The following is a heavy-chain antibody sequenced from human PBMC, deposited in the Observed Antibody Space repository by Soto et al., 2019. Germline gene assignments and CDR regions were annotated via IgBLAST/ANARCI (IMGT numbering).Heavy chain of an antibody. D-gene: IGHD2-8*01. CDR2: ISGSGGIT. CDR1: GFTFTPYA. J-gene: IGHJ1*01. Sequence: GGSLRLSCAASGFTFTPYAMSWVRQAPGKGLEWVSAISGSGGITYYAHSVKGRFTISRDSSQNTLYLQMNSLRAEDTVLYYCAKYLTPCTDIVCRNLLLWGKGTLVTVSS. CDR3: AKYLTPCTDIVCRNLLL. V-gene: IGHV3-23*01.